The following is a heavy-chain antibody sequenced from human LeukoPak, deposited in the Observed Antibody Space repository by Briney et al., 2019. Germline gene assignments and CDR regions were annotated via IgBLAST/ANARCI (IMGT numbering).Heavy chain of an antibody. Sequence: SETLSLTCTVSGGSISSGGYYWSWIRQPPGKGLEWIGYIYHSGSTYYNPSLKSRVTISVDTSKNQFSLKLSSVTAADTAVYYCARGPGGATAEAFDIWGQGTMVTVSS. V-gene: IGHV4-30-2*01. D-gene: IGHD4/OR15-4a*01. CDR2: IYHSGST. CDR3: ARGPGGATAEAFDI. J-gene: IGHJ3*02. CDR1: GGSISSGGYY.